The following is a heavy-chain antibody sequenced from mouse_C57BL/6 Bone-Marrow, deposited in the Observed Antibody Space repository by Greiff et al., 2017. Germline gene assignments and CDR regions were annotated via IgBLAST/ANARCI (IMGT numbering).Heavy chain of an antibody. CDR1: GYAFTNYL. CDR3: ARSESYSWFAY. CDR2: INPGSGGT. D-gene: IGHD2-10*01. V-gene: IGHV1-54*01. J-gene: IGHJ3*01. Sequence: VMLVESGAELVRPGTSVKVSCKASGYAFTNYLIEWVKQRPGQGLEWIGVINPGSGGTNYNEKFKGKATLTADKSSSTAYMQLSSLTSEDSAVYFCARSESYSWFAYWGQGTLVTVSA.